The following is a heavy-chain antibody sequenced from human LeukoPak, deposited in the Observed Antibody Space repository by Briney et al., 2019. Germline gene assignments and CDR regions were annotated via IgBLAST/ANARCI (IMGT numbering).Heavy chain of an antibody. CDR1: GGSISSSSYY. CDR2: IYYSGST. Sequence: SETLSLTCTVSGGSISSSSYYWGWIRQPPGKGLEWIGSIYYSGSTYYNPSLKSRVTISVDTSKNQFSLKLSSVTAADTAVYYCARISIAARRFDYWGLGTLVTVSS. D-gene: IGHD6-6*01. J-gene: IGHJ4*02. V-gene: IGHV4-39*01. CDR3: ARISIAARRFDY.